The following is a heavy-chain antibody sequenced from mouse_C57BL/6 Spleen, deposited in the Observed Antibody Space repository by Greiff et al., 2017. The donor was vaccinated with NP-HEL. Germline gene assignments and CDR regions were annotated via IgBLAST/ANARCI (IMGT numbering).Heavy chain of an antibody. Sequence: QVQLQQPGAELVKPGASVKLSCKASGYTFTSYWMQWVKQRPGQGLEWIGEIDPSDSYTNSNQKFKGKATLTVDTSSSTAYMQLSSLTSEDSAVYYCARDGAMDYWGQGTSVTVSS. CDR3: ARDGAMDY. CDR2: IDPSDSYT. J-gene: IGHJ4*01. V-gene: IGHV1-50*01. CDR1: GYTFTSYW.